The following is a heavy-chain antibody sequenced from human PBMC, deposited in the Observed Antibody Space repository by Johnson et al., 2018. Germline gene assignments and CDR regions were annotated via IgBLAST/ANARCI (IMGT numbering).Heavy chain of an antibody. CDR1: GFSFSSYW. Sequence: EVQLLESGVGLVQAGGSLRLSCAASGFSFSSYWIHWVRQAPGKGLGWVSRINSDGNSTNYVDSVKGRFTISRDNAKNTLYLQMNSLRAEDTAVYYCARNRAITDLPDAFDVWGRGTMVAVSS. D-gene: IGHD1-14*01. J-gene: IGHJ3*01. CDR2: INSDGNST. CDR3: ARNRAITDLPDAFDV. V-gene: IGHV3-74*01.